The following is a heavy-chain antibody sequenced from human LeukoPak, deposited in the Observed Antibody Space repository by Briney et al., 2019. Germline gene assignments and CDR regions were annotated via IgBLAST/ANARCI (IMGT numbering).Heavy chain of an antibody. D-gene: IGHD3-3*01. CDR3: ARDLMYYDFWSGQFDY. CDR1: GYSFTSYW. CDR2: IYPGDSDT. Sequence: GESLKISCKGSGYSFTSYWIGWVRQMPGKGLEWMGIIYPGDSDTRYSPSFQGQVTISADKSISTAYLQWSSLKASDTAMYYCARDLMYYDFWSGQFDYWAREPWSPSPQ. J-gene: IGHJ4*02. V-gene: IGHV5-51*01.